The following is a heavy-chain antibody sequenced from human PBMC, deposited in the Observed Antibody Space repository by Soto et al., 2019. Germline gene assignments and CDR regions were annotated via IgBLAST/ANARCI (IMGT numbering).Heavy chain of an antibody. CDR3: ARHRSSSGWYPNWFDP. CDR1: GFTFSSYA. CDR2: ISYDGSNK. J-gene: IGHJ5*02. V-gene: IGHV3-30-3*01. Sequence: GGSLRLSCAASGFTFSSYAMHWVRQAPGKGLEWVAVISYDGSNKYYADSVKGRFTISRDNSKNTLYLQMNSLRAEDTAVYYCARHRSSSGWYPNWFDPWGQGTLVTVSS. D-gene: IGHD6-19*01.